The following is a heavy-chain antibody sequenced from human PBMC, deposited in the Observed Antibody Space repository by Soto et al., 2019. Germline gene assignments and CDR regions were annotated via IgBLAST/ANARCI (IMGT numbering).Heavy chain of an antibody. D-gene: IGHD3-22*01. J-gene: IGHJ4*02. CDR2: ISWNSGSI. CDR3: AKEWGLGGDYDPPPPLQMDY. V-gene: IGHV3-9*01. Sequence: EVQLVESGGGLVQPGRSLRLSCAASGFTFDDYAMHWVRQAPGKGLEWVSGISWNSGSIGCVDSVKGRFTISRDNAKNSLYLEMDSRRGEDTALYYCAKEWGLGGDYDPPPPLQMDYWCQGTLVTVSS. CDR1: GFTFDDYA.